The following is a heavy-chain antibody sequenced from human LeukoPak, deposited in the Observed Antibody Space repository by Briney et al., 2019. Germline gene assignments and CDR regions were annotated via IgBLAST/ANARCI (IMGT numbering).Heavy chain of an antibody. CDR1: RFTFSDHY. CDR2: TRNKANSYTT. D-gene: IGHD1-1*01. Sequence: PGGSLRLSCAASRFTFSDHYMDWVRQAPGKGLEWVGRTRNKANSYTTEYAASVKGRFTISRDDSKNSLYLQMNSLKTEDTAVYYCAGSKNDFDYWGQGTLVTVSS. CDR3: AGSKNDFDY. J-gene: IGHJ4*02. V-gene: IGHV3-72*01.